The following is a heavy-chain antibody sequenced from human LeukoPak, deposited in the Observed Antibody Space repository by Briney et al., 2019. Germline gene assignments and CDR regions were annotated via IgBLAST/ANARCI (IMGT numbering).Heavy chain of an antibody. CDR1: GFTFDDYA. V-gene: IGHV3-9*01. CDR3: AKAAGYSSSWYEEARYYFDY. J-gene: IGHJ4*02. Sequence: GGSLRLSCAASGFTFDDYAMHWVRQAPGKGLEWVSGISWNSGSIGYADSVKGRFTISGDNAKNSLYLQMNSLRAEDTALYYCAKAAGYSSSWYEEARYYFDYWGQGTLVTVSS. CDR2: ISWNSGSI. D-gene: IGHD6-13*01.